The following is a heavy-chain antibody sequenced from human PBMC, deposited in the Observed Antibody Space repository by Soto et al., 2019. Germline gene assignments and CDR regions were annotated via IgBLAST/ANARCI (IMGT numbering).Heavy chain of an antibody. Sequence: GASVKVSCKASGYSFTGYYLHWVRQAPGQGLEWVGWISPTTGGTSYVQKFEGRVTMTRDTSISTVYMELSRLKPDDTAVYFCARDRADQEIAADPYFYHWGQGTLVTVSS. V-gene: IGHV1-2*02. D-gene: IGHD6-25*01. CDR2: ISPTTGGT. J-gene: IGHJ4*02. CDR3: ARDRADQEIAADPYFYH. CDR1: GYSFTGYY.